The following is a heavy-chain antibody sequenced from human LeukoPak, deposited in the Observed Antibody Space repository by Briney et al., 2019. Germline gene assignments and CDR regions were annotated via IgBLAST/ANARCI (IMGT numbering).Heavy chain of an antibody. D-gene: IGHD2-2*01. CDR3: ARDAGYCSSTSCHVNI. Sequence: PGGSLRLSCAASGFTFSSYSMNWVRQAPGKGLEWVSSISSSSSYIYYADSVKGRFTISRDNAKNSLYLQMNSLRAEDTAVYYCARDAGYCSSTSCHVNIWGQGTMVTVSS. CDR1: GFTFSSYS. CDR2: ISSSSSYI. V-gene: IGHV3-21*01. J-gene: IGHJ3*02.